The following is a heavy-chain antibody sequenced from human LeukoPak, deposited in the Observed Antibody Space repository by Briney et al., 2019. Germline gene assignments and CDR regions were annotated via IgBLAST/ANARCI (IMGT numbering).Heavy chain of an antibody. CDR2: INPGGGSI. J-gene: IGHJ4*02. V-gene: IGHV1-46*01. D-gene: IGHD3-10*01. CDR1: GYTFTKFY. CDR3: AREGDVGEVPHSLVLY. Sequence: ASVRGSCTASGYTFTKFYMPWVRQAPGQGRERRGKINPGGGSISSAQKIQGRVTLTTDTSTSTDYMELSSLRPEDTAVYYCAREGDVGEVPHSLVLYWGQGTLVSVSS.